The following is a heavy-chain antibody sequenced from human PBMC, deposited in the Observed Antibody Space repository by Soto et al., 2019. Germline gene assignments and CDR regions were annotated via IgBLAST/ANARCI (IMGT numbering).Heavy chain of an antibody. V-gene: IGHV1-3*01. CDR2: IHAGNGNT. CDR3: ARGLTSTRHDL. CDR1: GFTFTNYV. Sequence: ASLKGSCKTSGFTFTNYVGFWGRQAPGQRLEWVGWIHAGNGNTESSEKFQGRVTLTTDTSASTAYMELSSLRSDDTAVYYCARGLTSTRHDLWGQGTLVTVSS. J-gene: IGHJ4*02. D-gene: IGHD6-6*01.